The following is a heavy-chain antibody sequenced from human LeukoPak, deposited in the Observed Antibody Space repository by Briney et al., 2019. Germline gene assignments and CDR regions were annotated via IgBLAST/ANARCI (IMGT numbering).Heavy chain of an antibody. CDR2: ISSSSSYI. Sequence: PGGSLRLSCAASGFTFSSYSMNWVRQAPGKGLEWVSSISSSSSYIYYADLVKGRFTITRDNAKNSLYLQLNSLRAEDTAVYYCARDERSSYGMDVWGQGTTVTVSS. CDR1: GFTFSSYS. CDR3: ARDERSSYGMDV. D-gene: IGHD6-6*01. V-gene: IGHV3-21*01. J-gene: IGHJ6*02.